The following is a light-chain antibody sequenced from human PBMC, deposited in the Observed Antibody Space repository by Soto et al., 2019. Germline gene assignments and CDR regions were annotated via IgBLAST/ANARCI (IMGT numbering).Light chain of an antibody. CDR3: QQRSNWPPLT. CDR1: QSVGSY. V-gene: IGKV3-11*01. CDR2: DAS. Sequence: EIVLTQSPATLSLSPGEKATLSCRASQSVGSYLAWYQQKPGQAPRLLIYDASNRATGIPARFSGSGSGTDFTLTISSLEPEDFAVYYCQQRSNWPPLTFGPGTNVDI. J-gene: IGKJ3*01.